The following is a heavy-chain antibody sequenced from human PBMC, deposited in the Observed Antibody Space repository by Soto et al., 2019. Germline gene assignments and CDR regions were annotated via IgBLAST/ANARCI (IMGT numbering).Heavy chain of an antibody. CDR2: ISYDGSNK. CDR1: GFTFSSYA. D-gene: IGHD5-12*01. CDR3: ARDEPRDGYNTYFDY. Sequence: GGSLRLSCAASGFTFSSYAMHWVRQAPGKGLEWVAVISYDGSNKYYADSVKGRFTISRDNSKNTLYLQMNSLRAEDTAVYYCARDEPRDGYNTYFDYWGQGT. V-gene: IGHV3-30-3*01. J-gene: IGHJ4*02.